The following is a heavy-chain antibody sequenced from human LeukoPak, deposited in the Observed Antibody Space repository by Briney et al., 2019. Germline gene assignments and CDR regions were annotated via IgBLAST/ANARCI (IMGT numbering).Heavy chain of an antibody. CDR1: GFTFSSYG. CDR2: ISYDGSNK. D-gene: IGHD3-10*01. J-gene: IGHJ5*02. Sequence: PGRSLRLSCAASGFTFSSYGMHWVRQAPGKGLEWVAVISYDGSNKYYADSVKGRFTISRDNSKNTLYLQMNSLRAEDTAVYYCAKDTLYYYGSGSYPWFDPWGQGTLVTVSS. V-gene: IGHV3-30*18. CDR3: AKDTLYYYGSGSYPWFDP.